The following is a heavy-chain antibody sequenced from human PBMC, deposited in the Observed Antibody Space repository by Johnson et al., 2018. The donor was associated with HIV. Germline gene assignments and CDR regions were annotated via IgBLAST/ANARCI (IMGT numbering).Heavy chain of an antibody. D-gene: IGHD2-21*02. V-gene: IGHV3-53*01. CDR2: IYSGGNA. J-gene: IGHJ3*02. Sequence: VQLVESGGGLIQPGGSLRLSCAASGFTVSTKYMSWVRQAPGKGLEWVSVIYSGGNAYHADSVKGRFPISRDNSKNTLYLQMDSLRVEDTAVYYCARGEGAYCGGDCYYAFDIWGQGTMVTVSS. CDR3: ARGEGAYCGGDCYYAFDI. CDR1: GFTVSTKY.